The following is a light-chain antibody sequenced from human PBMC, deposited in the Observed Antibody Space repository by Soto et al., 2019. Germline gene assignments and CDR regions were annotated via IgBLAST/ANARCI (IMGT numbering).Light chain of an antibody. CDR2: GNS. CDR3: QSYDSSLSGGV. Sequence: QSVLTQPPSVSGAPGQRVTISCTGSSSNIGAGYDVHWYQQLPGTAPKLLIYGNSNRPSGVPDRFSGSKSGTSASLAITGLQAEDEAEYYCQSYDSSLSGGVFGGVTKLTV. J-gene: IGLJ3*02. V-gene: IGLV1-40*01. CDR1: SSNIGAGYD.